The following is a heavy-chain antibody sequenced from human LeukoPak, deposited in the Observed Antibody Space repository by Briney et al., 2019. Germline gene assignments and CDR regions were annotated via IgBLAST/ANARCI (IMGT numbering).Heavy chain of an antibody. D-gene: IGHD5-12*01. CDR3: AKVKEGGYDSYDAFDI. CDR1: GFVVRTDA. J-gene: IGHJ3*02. V-gene: IGHV3-23*01. Sequence: GGSLRLSCAASGFVVRTDAMSWVRQTPGKGLEWVSGISGSGDRTFYTDSVKGRFTISRDNSKNTVYLQMNSLRAEDTAVYYCAKVKEGGYDSYDAFDIWGQGTMVTVSS. CDR2: ISGSGDRT.